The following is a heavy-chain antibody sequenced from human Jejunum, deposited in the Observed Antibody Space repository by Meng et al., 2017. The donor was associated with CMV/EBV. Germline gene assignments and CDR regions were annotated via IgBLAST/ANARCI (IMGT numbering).Heavy chain of an antibody. D-gene: IGHD1-1*01. CDR2: VNAASATT. J-gene: IGHJ4*02. V-gene: IGHV3-23*01. CDR3: AKQSYRNDLDY. Sequence: GGSGFGYSSYGWAWVRQARGRGMEWISTVNAASATTYYGGSVKGRVTITRDNFRNTLYLQMDSLRDDDTALYYCAKQSYRNDLDYWGQGALVTVSS. CDR1: GFGYSSYG.